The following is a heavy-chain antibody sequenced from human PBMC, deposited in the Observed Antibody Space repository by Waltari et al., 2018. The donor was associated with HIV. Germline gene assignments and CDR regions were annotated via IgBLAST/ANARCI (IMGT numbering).Heavy chain of an antibody. J-gene: IGHJ4*02. CDR1: GYSITSSW. CDR2: IYPCDSDT. D-gene: IGHD1-1*01. V-gene: IGHV5-51*04. Sequence: EVQLVQSGAEVKKPGESLKISCKCSGYSITSSWIGWVRPMPGKGLEWMGPIYPCDSDTSHSPSLQGQVPLPADHPIGAAYRQWSSRKASDAAMYYCARRGASVSGLDVGYRGQGTLVTVSS. CDR3: ARRGASVSGLDVGY.